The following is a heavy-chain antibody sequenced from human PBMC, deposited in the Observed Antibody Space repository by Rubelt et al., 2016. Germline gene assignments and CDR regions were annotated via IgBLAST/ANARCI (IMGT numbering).Heavy chain of an antibody. CDR1: GGSISSYY. CDR3: ARAGVNFWSRPFDY. Sequence: QVQLQASGPGLVKPSETLSLTCTVSGGSISSYYWSWIRQPPGKGLEWIGYIYYSGSTYYNPSLKSRVTIAVDTSKYQFSLKRGSVTAADTAVYYCARAGVNFWSRPFDYWGQGTLVTVSS. V-gene: IGHV4-59*12. D-gene: IGHD3-3*01. CDR2: IYYSGST. J-gene: IGHJ4*02.